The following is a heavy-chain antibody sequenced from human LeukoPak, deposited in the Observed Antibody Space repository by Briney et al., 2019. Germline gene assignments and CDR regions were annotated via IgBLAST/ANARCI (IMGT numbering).Heavy chain of an antibody. J-gene: IGHJ5*02. Sequence: SETLSLTCTVSGGSISGSYWNWVRQPAEKGLEWIGRIYTSGSTNYNPSLKSRVTISVDTSKNQFSLKLSSVTAADTAVYYCARDKGKLYNWFDPWGQGTLVTVSS. CDR3: ARDKGKLYNWFDP. CDR1: GGSISGSY. D-gene: IGHD2-15*01. V-gene: IGHV4-4*07. CDR2: IYTSGST.